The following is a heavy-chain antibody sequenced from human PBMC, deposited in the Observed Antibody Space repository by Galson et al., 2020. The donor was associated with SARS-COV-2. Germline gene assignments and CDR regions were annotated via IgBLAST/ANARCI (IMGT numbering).Heavy chain of an antibody. V-gene: IGHV3-30*04. CDR1: GFTFSSYA. CDR3: ARDHGQDYGDRPQERRYGMDV. CDR2: ISYDGSNK. D-gene: IGHD4-17*01. J-gene: IGHJ6*02. Sequence: GESLKISFAASGFTFSSYAMHWVRQAPGKGLEWVAVISYDGSNKYYADSVKGRFTISRDNSKNTLYLQMNSLRAEDTAVYYCARDHGQDYGDRPQERRYGMDVWGQGTTVTVSS.